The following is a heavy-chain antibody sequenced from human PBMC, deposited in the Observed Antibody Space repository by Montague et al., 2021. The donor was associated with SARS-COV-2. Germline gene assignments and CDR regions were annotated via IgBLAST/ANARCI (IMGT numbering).Heavy chain of an antibody. CDR2: IYYSGST. V-gene: IGHV4-39*07. Sequence: SETLSLTCTVSGGSISSTSYYWGWIRQPPGKGLEWIGSIYYSGSTYYNPSLKSRVTISVDTSKNQFSLKLSSVTAADTAVYYCARVFWYYYDSSGERFDYWGQGPLVTVSS. CDR3: ARVFWYYYDSSGERFDY. D-gene: IGHD3-22*01. CDR1: GGSISSTSYY. J-gene: IGHJ4*02.